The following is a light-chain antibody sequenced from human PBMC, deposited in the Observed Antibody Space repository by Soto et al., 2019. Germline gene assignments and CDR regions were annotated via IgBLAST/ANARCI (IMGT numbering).Light chain of an antibody. CDR1: QGVNSLF. J-gene: IGKJ1*01. CDR3: QQYDYSPRT. V-gene: IGKV3-20*01. Sequence: EIVLTQSPGTLSLSPGDRVPLSCRASQGVNSLFFGWHQQKPGQPPRLLIYGATNRAADIPDRFSGSGSGTDFTLTINRLEPEDFAVYYCQQYDYSPRTFGQGTKVDI. CDR2: GAT.